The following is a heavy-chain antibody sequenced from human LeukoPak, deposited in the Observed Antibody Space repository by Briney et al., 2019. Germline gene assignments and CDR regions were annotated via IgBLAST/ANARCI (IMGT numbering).Heavy chain of an antibody. Sequence: GGSLRLSCAASGFTYSSYAMSCARDAPGKGLEWVSHNPGSGYNIYYADSVKGRFTMSRDNSKNTLVLQMNGLRAEDTAVFYCAKADGSGNYYNVFDSWGQGTLVSVSS. CDR2: NPGSGYNI. J-gene: IGHJ4*02. D-gene: IGHD3-10*01. CDR3: AKADGSGNYYNVFDS. CDR1: GFTYSSYA. V-gene: IGHV3-23*01.